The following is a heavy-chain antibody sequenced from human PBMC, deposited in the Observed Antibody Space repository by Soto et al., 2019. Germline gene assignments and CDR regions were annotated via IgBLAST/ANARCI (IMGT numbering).Heavy chain of an antibody. CDR3: AHTQLTTGANAFDV. D-gene: IGHD1-1*01. CDR1: GFSLSTLGAG. J-gene: IGHJ3*01. V-gene: IGHV2-5*02. Sequence: QITLKESGPTLVKPTQVLTLTCSFSGFSLSTLGAGVGWVRQPPGKALEWLALIYWDDDRQYSPSLKTRLTITQDPSKNQVVLTLTTMDPVDTGTYFCAHTQLTTGANAFDVWGQGTIVTVSS. CDR2: IYWDDDR.